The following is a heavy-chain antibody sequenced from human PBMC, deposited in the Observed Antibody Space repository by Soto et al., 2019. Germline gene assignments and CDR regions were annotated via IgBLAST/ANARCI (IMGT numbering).Heavy chain of an antibody. CDR3: ARQGYCSNTACYTVDY. CDR1: GYSFTNYW. CDR2: IYPGDSNT. V-gene: IGHV5-51*01. D-gene: IGHD2-2*02. Sequence: GESLKISCTGSGYSFTNYWIGWVRQMPGKGLEWMGIIYPGDSNTRYSPSFQGQVTISADKSISTAYLQWSSLKASDTAMYFCARQGYCSNTACYTVDYWGQGTLVTVSS. J-gene: IGHJ4*02.